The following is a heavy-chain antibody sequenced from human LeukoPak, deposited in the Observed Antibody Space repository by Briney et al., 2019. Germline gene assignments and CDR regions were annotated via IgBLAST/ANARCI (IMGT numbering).Heavy chain of an antibody. D-gene: IGHD2-2*01. Sequence: QPGGSLRLSCAASGFTFSSYAMHWVRQAPGKGLEWVAVISYDGSNKYYADFVKGRFTISRDNSKNTLYLQMNSLGAEDTAVYYCARDGISPRSFGAARPIYYYYYGMDVWGQGTTVTVSS. CDR3: ARDGISPRSFGAARPIYYYYYGMDV. V-gene: IGHV3-30*04. J-gene: IGHJ6*02. CDR2: ISYDGSNK. CDR1: GFTFSSYA.